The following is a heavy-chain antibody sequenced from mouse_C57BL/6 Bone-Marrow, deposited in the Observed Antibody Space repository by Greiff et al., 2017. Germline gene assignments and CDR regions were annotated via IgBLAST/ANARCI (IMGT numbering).Heavy chain of an antibody. J-gene: IGHJ4*01. Sequence: EVKLEESGGGLVQPGGSMKLSCVASGFTFSNYWMNWVRQSPEKGLEWVAQIRLKSDNYATHYAESVKGRFTISRDDSKSSVYLQMNNLRAEDTGIYYCTVYYGSRVDYWGQGTSVTVSS. CDR1: GFTFSNYW. D-gene: IGHD1-1*01. V-gene: IGHV6-3*01. CDR3: TVYYGSRVDY. CDR2: IRLKSDNYAT.